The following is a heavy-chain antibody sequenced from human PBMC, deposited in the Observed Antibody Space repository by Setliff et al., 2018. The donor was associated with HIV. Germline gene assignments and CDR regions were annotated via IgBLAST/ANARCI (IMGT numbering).Heavy chain of an antibody. CDR1: SGSITSRTYY. V-gene: IGHV4-39*01. J-gene: IGHJ3*02. CDR2: IFYSGIT. Sequence: LSLTCTVSSGSITSRTYYWGWIRQPPGKGLEWIGSIFYSGITYYNPSLKSRVSISVDTSKNQFSLNLTSVTAADAAVYYCARSKTFYDFWGGYYTHGAFKIWGLGTMVTVSS. CDR3: ARSKTFYDFWGGYYTHGAFKI. D-gene: IGHD3-3*01.